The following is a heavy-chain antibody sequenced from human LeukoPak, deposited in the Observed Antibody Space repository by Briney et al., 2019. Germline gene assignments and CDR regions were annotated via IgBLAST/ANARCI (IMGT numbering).Heavy chain of an antibody. Sequence: ASVKVSRKASGYTFTSYGISWVRQAPGQGLEWMGWISAYNGNTNYAQKLQGRVTMTTDTSTSTAYMELRSLRSDDTAVYYCARGPGFDSSGYYLYYYYYGMDVWGQGTTVTVSS. CDR1: GYTFTSYG. V-gene: IGHV1-18*01. CDR3: ARGPGFDSSGYYLYYYYYGMDV. J-gene: IGHJ6*02. D-gene: IGHD3-22*01. CDR2: ISAYNGNT.